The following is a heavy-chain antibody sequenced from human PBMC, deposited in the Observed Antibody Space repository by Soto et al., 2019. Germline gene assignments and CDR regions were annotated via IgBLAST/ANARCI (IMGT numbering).Heavy chain of an antibody. J-gene: IGHJ4*02. CDR3: ASGYGMAGGDCHY. CDR1: GFTFDTYW. D-gene: IGHD2-21*02. Sequence: EVQLVESGGGLVQPGGSLRLSCAASGFTFDTYWMTWVRQAPGKGLEWVASISQDGSETYYVDSVKGRFTVSRDNAKNSLYLEMNSLRVEDTAAYYCASGYGMAGGDCHYWGQETLVIVSA. V-gene: IGHV3-7*01. CDR2: ISQDGSET.